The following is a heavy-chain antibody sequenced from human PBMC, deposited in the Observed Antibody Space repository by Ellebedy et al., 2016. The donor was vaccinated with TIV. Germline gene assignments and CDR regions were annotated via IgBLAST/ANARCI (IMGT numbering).Heavy chain of an antibody. CDR2: ISSSSSYI. CDR3: ARARIYYYGSGSYYDY. J-gene: IGHJ4*02. V-gene: IGHV3-21*01. Sequence: GGSLRLSXAASGFTFSSYSMNWVRQAPGKGLEWVSSISSSSSYIYYADSVKGRFTISRDNAKNSLYLQMNSPRAEDTAVYYCARARIYYYGSGSYYDYWGQGTLVTVSS. CDR1: GFTFSSYS. D-gene: IGHD3-10*01.